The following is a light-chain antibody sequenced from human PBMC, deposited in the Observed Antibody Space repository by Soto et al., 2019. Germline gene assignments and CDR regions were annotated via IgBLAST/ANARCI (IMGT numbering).Light chain of an antibody. Sequence: QAVVTQEPSFSVSPGRTITLTCGLSSGSVSTSNYPSWYQQSPGQAPRTLIYSTNTRSSGVPDRFSGSILGNKAALTITGAQADDECDYYCALYMGSGIWVFGGGTKLTVL. J-gene: IGLJ3*02. CDR1: SGSVSTSNY. CDR2: STN. V-gene: IGLV8-61*01. CDR3: ALYMGSGIWV.